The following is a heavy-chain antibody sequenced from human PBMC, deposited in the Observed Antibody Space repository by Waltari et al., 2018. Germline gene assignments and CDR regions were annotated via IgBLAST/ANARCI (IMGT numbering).Heavy chain of an antibody. Sequence: EVRLVESGGGLIKPGGSLRLSCAASGFTFSSYWMSWVRQAPGKGLEWVGRTRNKAHSYTTEYAASVKGRFTISRDDSKNSMYLQMNSLNTEDTAVYYCATLSSGWSWGQGTLVTVSS. V-gene: IGHV3-72*01. CDR1: GFTFSSYW. CDR3: ATLSSGWS. J-gene: IGHJ5*02. D-gene: IGHD6-19*01. CDR2: TRNKAHSYTT.